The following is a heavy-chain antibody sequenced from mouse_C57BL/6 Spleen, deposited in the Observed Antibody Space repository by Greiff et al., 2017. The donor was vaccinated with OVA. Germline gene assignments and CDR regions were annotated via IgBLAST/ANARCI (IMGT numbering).Heavy chain of an antibody. J-gene: IGHJ4*01. D-gene: IGHD2-1*01. CDR1: GYTFTDYE. V-gene: IGHV1-15*01. CDR2: IDPETGGT. Sequence: QVQLKESGAELVRPGASVTLSCKASGYTFTDYEMHWVKQTPVHGLEWIGAIDPETGGTAYNQKFKGKAILTADKASSTAYMELRSLTSEDSAVYYCTRRGNYGGGFYYAMDYWGQGTSVTVSS. CDR3: TRRGNYGGGFYYAMDY.